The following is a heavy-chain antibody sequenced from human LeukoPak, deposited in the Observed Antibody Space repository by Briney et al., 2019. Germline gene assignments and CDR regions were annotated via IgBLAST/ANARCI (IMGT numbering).Heavy chain of an antibody. D-gene: IGHD1-1*01. CDR3: AKDQQQLAYLFDY. CDR2: IDDSGVIR. CDR1: GFTFKTHA. Sequence: GGSLRLPCAASGFTFKTHAMSWVRQAPGKGLEWVSRIDDSGVIRSYADSVKGRFTISRDNAKNTPYLQMDSLRAEDTAVYYCAKDQQQLAYLFDYWGQGTLVTVSS. J-gene: IGHJ4*02. V-gene: IGHV3-23*01.